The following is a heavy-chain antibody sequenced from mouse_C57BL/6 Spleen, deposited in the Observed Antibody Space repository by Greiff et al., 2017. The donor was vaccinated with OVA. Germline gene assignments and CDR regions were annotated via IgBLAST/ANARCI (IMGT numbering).Heavy chain of an antibody. V-gene: IGHV1-66*01. Sequence: QVHVKQSGPELVKPGASVKISYKASGYSFTSYYIHWVKQRPGQGLEWIGWIYPGSGNTKYNEKFKGKATLTADTSSSTAYMQLSSLTSEDSAVYYCAREGSYYGSSYDWYFDVWGTGTTVTVSS. CDR2: IYPGSGNT. J-gene: IGHJ1*03. CDR3: AREGSYYGSSYDWYFDV. CDR1: GYSFTSYY. D-gene: IGHD1-1*01.